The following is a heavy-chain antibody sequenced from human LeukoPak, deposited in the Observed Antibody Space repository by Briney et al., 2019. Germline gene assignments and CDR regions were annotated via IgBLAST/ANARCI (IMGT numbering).Heavy chain of an antibody. V-gene: IGHV7-4-1*02. Sequence: ASVKVSCKASGYTFTSYAMNWVRQAPGQGLEWMGWINTNTGNPTYAQGFTGRFVFSLDTSVSTAYLQISSLKAEDTAVYYCARDSGSYEVYYYYGMDVWGQGTTVTVSS. D-gene: IGHD1-26*01. CDR3: ARDSGSYEVYYYYGMDV. CDR2: INTNTGNP. CDR1: GYTFTSYA. J-gene: IGHJ6*02.